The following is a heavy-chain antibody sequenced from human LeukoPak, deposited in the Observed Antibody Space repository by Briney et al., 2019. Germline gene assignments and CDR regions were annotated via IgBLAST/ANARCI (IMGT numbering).Heavy chain of an antibody. J-gene: IGHJ4*02. V-gene: IGHV3-30-3*01. D-gene: IGHD2-15*01. CDR1: GFTFNSYA. Sequence: GRSLRLSCAASGFTFNSYAMHWVRQAPGKGLEWVAVISYDGSNKYYADSVKGRFTISRDNSKNTLYLQMNSLRAEDTAVYYCARDEDLLFDYWGQGTLVTVSS. CDR2: ISYDGSNK. CDR3: ARDEDLLFDY.